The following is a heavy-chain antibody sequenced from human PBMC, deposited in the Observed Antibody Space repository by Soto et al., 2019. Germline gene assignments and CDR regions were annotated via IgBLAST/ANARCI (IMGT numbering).Heavy chain of an antibody. CDR2: ISYDGSNK. CDR3: AKDLYGSGRYFGTAQRGRYYGRDV. D-gene: IGHD3-10*01. J-gene: IGHJ6*02. Sequence: QVQLVESGGGVVQPGRSLRLSCAASGFTFSSYGMHWVRQAPGKGLEWVAVISYDGSNKYYADSVKGRFTISRDNSKNTLYLQMNSLRAEDTAVYYCAKDLYGSGRYFGTAQRGRYYGRDVWGQGTTVTVSS. CDR1: GFTFSSYG. V-gene: IGHV3-30*18.